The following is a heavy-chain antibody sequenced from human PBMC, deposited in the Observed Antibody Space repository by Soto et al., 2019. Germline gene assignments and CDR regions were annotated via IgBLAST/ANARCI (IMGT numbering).Heavy chain of an antibody. CDR3: EEDDMTTFM. D-gene: IGHD1-1*01. J-gene: IGHJ4*02. CDR1: GFTFPSSA. V-gene: IGHV1-58*01. Sequence: QMQLVQSGPEVKKPGTSVKVSCKASGFTFPSSAVQWVRQARGQRLEWIGWIVVGSGNANSAQKFQERVTFTRDMFTSTVYMELSSLKSEDTAVYYCEEDDMTTFMWGQGTLVTVSS. CDR2: IVVGSGNA.